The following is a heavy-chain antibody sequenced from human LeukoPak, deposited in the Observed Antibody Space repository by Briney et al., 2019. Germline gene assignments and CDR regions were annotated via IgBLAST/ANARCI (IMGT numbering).Heavy chain of an antibody. Sequence: ASVKVSCKASGYTFTSYGISWVRQAPGQGLEWMGWISGYNGHTNYAQKLQGRVTMTTDTSTSTAYMELRSLRSDDTAVYYCARDQGYPQLANFDYWGQGTLVTVSS. CDR1: GYTFTSYG. V-gene: IGHV1-18*01. CDR2: ISGYNGHT. J-gene: IGHJ4*02. D-gene: IGHD6-13*01. CDR3: ARDQGYPQLANFDY.